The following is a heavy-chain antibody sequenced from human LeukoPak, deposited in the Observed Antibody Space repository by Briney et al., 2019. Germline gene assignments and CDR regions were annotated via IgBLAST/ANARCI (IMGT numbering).Heavy chain of an antibody. D-gene: IGHD2-2*01. CDR3: ARNLVVVPAAPYYYYGMDV. V-gene: IGHV1-69*04. Sequence: SVKVSCKASGGTFSSYAISWVRQAPGHGLEWMGRIIPILGIANYAQKFQGRVTITADKSTSTAYMELSSLRSEDTAVYYCARNLVVVPAAPYYYYGMDVWGQGTTVTVSS. CDR1: GGTFSSYA. J-gene: IGHJ6*02. CDR2: IIPILGIA.